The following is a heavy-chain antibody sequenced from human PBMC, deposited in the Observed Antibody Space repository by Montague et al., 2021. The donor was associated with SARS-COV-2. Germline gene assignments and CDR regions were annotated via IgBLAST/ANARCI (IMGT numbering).Heavy chain of an antibody. V-gene: IGHV4-59*01. CDR1: GGSISSYY. D-gene: IGHD5-24*01. CDR3: ARVFPRWLEFDPYFDY. J-gene: IGHJ4*02. Sequence: SETLSLTCTVSGGSISSYYWSWIRQPPGKGLEWIGYIYYSGSTNCNPSLKSRVTISVDTSKNQFSLKLSSVTAADTAVYYCARVFPRWLEFDPYFDYWGQGTLGTVSS. CDR2: IYYSGST.